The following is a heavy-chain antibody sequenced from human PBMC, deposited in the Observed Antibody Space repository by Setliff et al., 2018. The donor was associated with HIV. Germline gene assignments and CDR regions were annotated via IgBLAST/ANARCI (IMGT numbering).Heavy chain of an antibody. CDR1: GGSISSYY. CDR3: ARGGGSGANSFFDY. CDR2: IYISGTP. Sequence: KPSETLSLTCTVSGGSISSYYWNWIRQPAGKGLEWIGRIYISGTPNYNPSLKSRISISVDTSKNQFSLKLSSVTAADTAMYYCARGGGSGANSFFDYWGQGILVTVSS. V-gene: IGHV4-4*07. D-gene: IGHD3-16*01. J-gene: IGHJ4*02.